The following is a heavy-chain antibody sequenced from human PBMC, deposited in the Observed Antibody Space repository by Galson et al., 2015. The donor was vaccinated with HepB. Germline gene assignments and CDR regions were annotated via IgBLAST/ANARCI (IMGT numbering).Heavy chain of an antibody. V-gene: IGHV1-2*02. CDR2: IDPNSGAT. Sequence: SVKVSCKAFGYTFTGFYMHWVRQAPGQGLEWMGWIDPNSGATNYAQKFQGRVTMTRDTSISTAYMELSRLRSVDTAVYYCARDSRTYDSFLGYWGQGTLVTVSS. CDR3: ARDSRTYDSFLGY. CDR1: GYTFTGFY. D-gene: IGHD2-2*01. J-gene: IGHJ4*02.